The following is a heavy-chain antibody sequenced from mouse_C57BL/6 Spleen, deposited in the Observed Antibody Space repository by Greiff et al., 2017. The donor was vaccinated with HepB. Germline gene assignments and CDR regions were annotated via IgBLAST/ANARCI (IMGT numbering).Heavy chain of an antibody. CDR1: GYTFTDYN. V-gene: IGHV1-18*01. D-gene: IGHD3-1*01. J-gene: IGHJ2*01. CDR2: INPNNGGT. CDR3: ARGLLPYFDY. Sequence: EVQLQQSGPELVKPGASVKIPCKASGYTFTDYNMDWVKQSHGKSLEWIGDINPNNGGTIYNQKFKGKATLTVDKSSSTAYMELRSLTSEDTAVYYCARGLLPYFDYWGQSTTLTVSS.